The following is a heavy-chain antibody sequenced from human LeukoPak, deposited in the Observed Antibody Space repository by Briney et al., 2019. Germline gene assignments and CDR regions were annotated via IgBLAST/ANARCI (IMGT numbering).Heavy chain of an antibody. CDR1: GFTFSSYA. J-gene: IGHJ4*02. CDR3: ARDLSNYYFDY. Sequence: GRPLRLSCAASGFTFSSYAMHWVRQAPGKGLEWAAFISFDGNNDHYADSVKGRFTISRDNSKNTLYMQMNSLRAGDTAVYYCARDLSNYYFDYWGQGTLVTVSS. CDR2: ISFDGNND. D-gene: IGHD4-11*01. V-gene: IGHV3-30-3*01.